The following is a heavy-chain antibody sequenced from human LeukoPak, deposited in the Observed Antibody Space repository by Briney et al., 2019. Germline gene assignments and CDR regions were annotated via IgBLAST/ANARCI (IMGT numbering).Heavy chain of an antibody. D-gene: IGHD4-17*01. Sequence: GGSLRLSCAASGFTFSSYSMNWVRQAPGKGLEWVSSISSSSSYIYYADSVEGRFTISRDNAKNSLYLQMNSLRAEDTAVYYCARVGTVTSYEDYWGQGTLVTVSS. CDR1: GFTFSSYS. CDR2: ISSSSSYI. CDR3: ARVGTVTSYEDY. J-gene: IGHJ4*02. V-gene: IGHV3-21*01.